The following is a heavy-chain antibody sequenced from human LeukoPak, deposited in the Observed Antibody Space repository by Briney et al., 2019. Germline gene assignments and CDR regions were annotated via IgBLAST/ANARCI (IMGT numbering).Heavy chain of an antibody. Sequence: GRSLRLSCAASGFTFSSYAMHWVRQAPGKGLEWVAVISYDGSNKYYADSVKGRFTISRDNSKNTLYLQMNSLRAEDTAVYYCGRDSSSSWYGPIDYWGQGTLVTVSS. D-gene: IGHD6-13*01. CDR2: ISYDGSNK. CDR3: GRDSSSSWYGPIDY. CDR1: GFTFSSYA. J-gene: IGHJ4*02. V-gene: IGHV3-30-3*01.